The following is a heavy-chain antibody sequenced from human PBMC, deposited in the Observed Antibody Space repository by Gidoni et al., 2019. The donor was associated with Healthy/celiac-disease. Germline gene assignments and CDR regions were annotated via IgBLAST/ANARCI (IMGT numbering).Heavy chain of an antibody. Sequence: QVQLQESGPGLVKPSETLSLTCTVSGGSICSYYWSWIRQPPGKGLEWIGYIYYSGSTNYNPSLKSRVTISVDTSKNQFSLKLSSVTAADTAVYYCARETKNYYDSSGYYYYFDYWGQGTLVTVSS. J-gene: IGHJ4*02. D-gene: IGHD3-22*01. CDR3: ARETKNYYDSSGYYYYFDY. CDR2: IYYSGST. V-gene: IGHV4-59*01. CDR1: GGSICSYY.